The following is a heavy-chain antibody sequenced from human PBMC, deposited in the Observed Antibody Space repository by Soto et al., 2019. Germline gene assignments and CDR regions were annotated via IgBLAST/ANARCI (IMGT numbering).Heavy chain of an antibody. CDR1: GYNFNIYW. D-gene: IGHD3-10*01. CDR2: IYPGDSYT. CDR3: ARQDGLGIYYFDY. J-gene: IGHJ4*01. V-gene: IGHV5-51*01. Sequence: GESLKISCKGSGYNFNIYWIAWVRHMPGKGLEWMGIIYPGDSYTRYSPSFQGQVTISVDKSINTAYLQWSSLKASDTALYYCARQDGLGIYYFDYWGRGTLVTVSS.